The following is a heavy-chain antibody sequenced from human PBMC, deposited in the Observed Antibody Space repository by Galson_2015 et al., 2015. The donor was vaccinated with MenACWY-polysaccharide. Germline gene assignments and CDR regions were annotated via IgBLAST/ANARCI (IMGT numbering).Heavy chain of an antibody. J-gene: IGHJ6*02. CDR3: AKGRAPSTYYGMDV. V-gene: IGHV3-69-1*01. CDR2: LSGTGTL. Sequence: WVSSLSGTGTLYYADSVKGRFTISRDNAKNSLYLQMNSLRADETAVYYCAKGRAPSTYYGMDVWGQGTLVTVSS. D-gene: IGHD2-2*01.